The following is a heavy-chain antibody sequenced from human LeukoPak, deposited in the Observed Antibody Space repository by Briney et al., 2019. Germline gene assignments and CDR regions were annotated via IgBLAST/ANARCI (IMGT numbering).Heavy chain of an antibody. CDR2: IIPIFGTA. CDR3: ARVNYDFWSRYYGRGYMDV. Sequence: GASVKVSCKASGGTFSSYAISWVRQAPGQGLEWMGGIIPIFGTANYAQKFQGRVTITTDESTSTAYMELSSLRSEDTAVYYCARVNYDFWSRYYGRGYMDVWGKGTTVTVSS. J-gene: IGHJ6*03. V-gene: IGHV1-69*05. D-gene: IGHD3-3*01. CDR1: GGTFSSYA.